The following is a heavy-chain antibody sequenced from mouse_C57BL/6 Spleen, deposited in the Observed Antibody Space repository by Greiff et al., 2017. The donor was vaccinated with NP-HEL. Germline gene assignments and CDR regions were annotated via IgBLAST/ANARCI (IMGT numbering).Heavy chain of an antibody. CDR3: ARGSSYYFDY. J-gene: IGHJ2*01. Sequence: QVQLQQPGAELVMPGASVKLSCKASGYTFTSYWMHWVKQRPGQGLEWIGEIDPSDSYTNYNQKFKGKSTLTVDTSSSTAYMQLSSLTSEDAAVYYCARGSSYYFDYWGQGTTLTVSS. CDR1: GYTFTSYW. V-gene: IGHV1-69*01. CDR2: IDPSDSYT.